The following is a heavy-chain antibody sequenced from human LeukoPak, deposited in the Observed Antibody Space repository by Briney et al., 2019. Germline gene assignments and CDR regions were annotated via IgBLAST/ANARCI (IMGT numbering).Heavy chain of an antibody. D-gene: IGHD2-21*01. Sequence: GGSLRLSCAASGFTFRDYGMNWVRQAPGKGLEWVSYISSSGSTIYYAHSVKGRFTISRDNAKNSVYLQMDSLGAEDTAVYYCAREIDTWDFDYWGQGTLVTVSS. CDR3: AREIDTWDFDY. CDR1: GFTFRDYG. CDR2: ISSSGSTI. J-gene: IGHJ4*02. V-gene: IGHV3-48*04.